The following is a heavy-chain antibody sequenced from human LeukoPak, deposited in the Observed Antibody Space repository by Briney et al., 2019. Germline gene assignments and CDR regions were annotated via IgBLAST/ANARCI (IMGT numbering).Heavy chain of an antibody. D-gene: IGHD3-10*01. J-gene: IGHJ4*02. CDR3: ARVYGSGSYYRY. CDR1: GGSFSGHY. V-gene: IGHV4-34*01. Sequence: PSETLSLTCAVSGGSFSGHYWSWIRQPPGKGLEWIGEINPSGSTNYNPSLKSRVTVSVDTSKNQFSLKLSSVTAADTAVYYCARVYGSGSYYRYWGQGTLVTVSS. CDR2: INPSGST.